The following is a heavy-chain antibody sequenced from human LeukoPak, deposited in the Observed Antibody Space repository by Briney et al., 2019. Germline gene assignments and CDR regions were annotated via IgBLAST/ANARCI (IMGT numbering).Heavy chain of an antibody. V-gene: IGHV1-46*01. J-gene: IGHJ4*02. CDR1: GYTFTSYY. CDR3: AREYSSGWFDY. Sequence: GASVKVSCKASGYTFTSYYMHWVRQAPGQGHEWMGIINPSGGSTSYAQKFQGRVTMTRDTSTSTVYMELSSLRSEDTAVYYCAREYSSGWFDYWGQGTLVTVSS. D-gene: IGHD6-19*01. CDR2: INPSGGST.